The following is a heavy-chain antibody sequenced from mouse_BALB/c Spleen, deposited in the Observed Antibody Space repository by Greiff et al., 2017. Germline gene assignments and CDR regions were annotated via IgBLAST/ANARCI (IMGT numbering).Heavy chain of an antibody. CDR3: ARQGITTNYFDY. J-gene: IGHJ2*01. CDR1: GFTFSSYA. V-gene: IGHV5-9-3*01. Sequence: EVQVVESGGGLVKPGGSLKLSCAASGFTFSSYAMSWVRQTPEKRLEWVATISSGGSYTYYPDSVKGRFTISRDNAKNTLYLQMSSLRSEDTAMYYCARQGITTNYFDYWGQGTTLTVSS. CDR2: ISSGGSYT. D-gene: IGHD1-2*01.